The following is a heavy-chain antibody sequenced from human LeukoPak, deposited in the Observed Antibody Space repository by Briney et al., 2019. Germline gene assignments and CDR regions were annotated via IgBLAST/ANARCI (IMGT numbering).Heavy chain of an antibody. J-gene: IGHJ4*02. CDR1: GFTFDDYG. CDR2: INSDGSTT. CDR3: AREAVAGDY. D-gene: IGHD6-19*01. V-gene: IGHV3-74*01. Sequence: PPGGSLRLSCAASGFTFDDYGMHWVRQAPGKGLVWVSRINSDGSTTTYADSVKGRFTISRDNAKNTLYLQMNSLRAEDTAVYYCAREAVAGDYWGQGTLVTVSS.